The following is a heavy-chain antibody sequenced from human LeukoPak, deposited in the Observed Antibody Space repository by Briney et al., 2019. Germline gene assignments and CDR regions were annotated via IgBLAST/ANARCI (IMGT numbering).Heavy chain of an antibody. V-gene: IGHV3-11*03. Sequence: GGSLRLSCATSGFSFSEYYMSWIRQAPGKGLEWVSCISSGSSYTNYTDSVKGRFTISRDNAKRSLYLQMNSLTAEDTAVYYCARSGGTYGWFDPWGQGTLVTVSS. CDR1: GFSFSEYY. CDR2: ISSGSSYT. J-gene: IGHJ5*02. D-gene: IGHD1-26*01. CDR3: ARSGGTYGWFDP.